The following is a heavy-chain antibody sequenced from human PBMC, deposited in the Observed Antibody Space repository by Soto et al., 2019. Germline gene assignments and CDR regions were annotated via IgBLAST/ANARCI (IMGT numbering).Heavy chain of an antibody. CDR2: INHSGST. J-gene: IGHJ6*02. Sequence: QVQLQQWGAGLLKPSETLSLTCAVYGGSFSGYYWSWIRQPPGKGLEWIGEINHSGSTNYNPSLKSRVTIAVDTSKNQCALKLSSVTAADTAVYYGARVSSSWSYGMDVWGQGTTVTVSS. V-gene: IGHV4-34*01. D-gene: IGHD6-13*01. CDR3: ARVSSSWSYGMDV. CDR1: GGSFSGYY.